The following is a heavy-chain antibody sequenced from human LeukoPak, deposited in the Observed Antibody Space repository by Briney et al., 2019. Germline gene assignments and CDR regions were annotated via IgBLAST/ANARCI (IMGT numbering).Heavy chain of an antibody. V-gene: IGHV3-23*01. CDR3: AKVSRSVAATPSGY. Sequence: PGGSLRLSCAASGFTFSSYSMSWVRQAPGKGLEWVSAISGSGGSTYYADSVKGRFTISRDNSKNTLYLQMNSLRAEDTAVYYCAKVSRSVAATPSGYWGQGTLVTVSS. J-gene: IGHJ4*02. CDR2: ISGSGGST. D-gene: IGHD6-19*01. CDR1: GFTFSSYS.